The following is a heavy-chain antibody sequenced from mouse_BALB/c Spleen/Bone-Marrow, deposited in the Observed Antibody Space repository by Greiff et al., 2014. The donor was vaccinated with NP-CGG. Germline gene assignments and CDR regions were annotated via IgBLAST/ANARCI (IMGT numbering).Heavy chain of an antibody. CDR1: GFTFSSFG. CDR3: ARYGYYDAMDY. V-gene: IGHV5-17*02. CDR2: ISSGSSTI. J-gene: IGHJ4*01. D-gene: IGHD2-2*01. Sequence: EVKLMESGGGLVQPGGSRKLSCAASGFTFSSFGMHWVRQAPEKGLEWVAYISSGSSTIYYADTVKGRFTISRDNPKNTLFLQMTRLRSEDTAMYYCARYGYYDAMDYWGQGTSVTVSA.